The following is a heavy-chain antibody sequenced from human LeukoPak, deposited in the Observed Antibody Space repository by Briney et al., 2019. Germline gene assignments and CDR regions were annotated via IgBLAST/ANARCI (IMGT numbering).Heavy chain of an antibody. J-gene: IGHJ4*02. V-gene: IGHV1-69*05. D-gene: IGHD3-9*01. CDR1: GGTFSSYA. Sequence: SVKVSCKASGGTFSSYAISWARQAPGQGLEWMGGIIPIFGTANYAQKFQGRVTITTDESTSTAYMELSSLRSEDTAVYYCARGGHDILTGYYFPLDYWGQGTLVTVSS. CDR2: IIPIFGTA. CDR3: ARGGHDILTGYYFPLDY.